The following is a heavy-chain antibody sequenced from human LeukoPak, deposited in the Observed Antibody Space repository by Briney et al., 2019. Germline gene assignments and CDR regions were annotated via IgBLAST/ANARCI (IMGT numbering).Heavy chain of an antibody. CDR2: IYTSGST. Sequence: SETLSLTCTVSGGSISSYYWSWIRQPAGKGLEWIGRIYTSGSTNHNPSLKSRVTMSVDTSKNQFSLKLSSVTAADTAVYYCARDEYSSSSFGYYYYYMDVWGKGTTVTVSS. CDR1: GGSISSYY. D-gene: IGHD6-6*01. CDR3: ARDEYSSSSFGYYYYYMDV. V-gene: IGHV4-4*07. J-gene: IGHJ6*03.